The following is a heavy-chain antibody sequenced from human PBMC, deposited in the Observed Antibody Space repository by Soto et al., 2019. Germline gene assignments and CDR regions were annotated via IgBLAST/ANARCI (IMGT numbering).Heavy chain of an antibody. CDR1: EFTCSGSM. Sequence: EVHLVESGGDRVQPGGSLKLSCAASEFTCSGSMLHWVRQASGRGLERIGHIRSRADSYATAYAASVNGRLTISRDDSKNTTYLQMNSLKTEGTAVYYCAIRDYWGQGTMVTVSS. V-gene: IGHV3-73*01. CDR2: IRSRADSYAT. J-gene: IGHJ4*02. CDR3: AIRDY.